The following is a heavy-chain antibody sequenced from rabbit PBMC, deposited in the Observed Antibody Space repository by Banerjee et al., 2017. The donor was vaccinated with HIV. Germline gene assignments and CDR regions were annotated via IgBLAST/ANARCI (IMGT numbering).Heavy chain of an antibody. CDR3: ARWGSGWSLNL. CDR1: GFSFNNTYY. Sequence: QSLEESGGDLVKPGASLTLTCTASGFSFNNTYYMCWVRQAPGKGLEWIACIVVGTSGSTYYASWAKGRFTISKPSSTTVTLQMTSLTAADTATYFCARWGSGWSLNLWGQGTLVTVS. D-gene: IGHD1-1*01. J-gene: IGHJ4*01. CDR2: IVVGTSGST. V-gene: IGHV1S40*01.